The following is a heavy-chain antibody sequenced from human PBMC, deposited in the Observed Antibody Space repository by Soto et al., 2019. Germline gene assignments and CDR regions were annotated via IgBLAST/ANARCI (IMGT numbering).Heavy chain of an antibody. J-gene: IGHJ2*01. CDR3: ARILQYFGAPRAYFDL. CDR1: GFSFNNVW. Sequence: GGSLRLSCAASGFSFNNVWISWVRQTPGKGLEWVGRIKSKADGGTADYAAPLKGRVTISRDDSTNTLDLQMNNLKTEDTGVYFCARILQYFGAPRAYFDLWGRGSLVTVSS. V-gene: IGHV3-15*05. D-gene: IGHD3-10*01. CDR2: IKSKADGGTA.